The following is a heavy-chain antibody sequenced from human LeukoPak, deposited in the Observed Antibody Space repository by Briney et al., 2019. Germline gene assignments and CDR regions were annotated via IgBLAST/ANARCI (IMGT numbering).Heavy chain of an antibody. J-gene: IGHJ4*02. V-gene: IGHV4-39*01. CDR2: IYYSGST. Sequence: SETLSLTCTVSGGSISSSSYYWGWIRQPPGKGLEWIGRIYYSGSTYYNPSLKSRVTISVDTSKNQFSQKLSSVTAADPAVFYCARQYVYCSSTCCYAVKVYYCGEGTLVTVSS. CDR3: ARQYVYCSSTCCYAVKVYY. D-gene: IGHD2-2*01. CDR1: GGSISSSSYY.